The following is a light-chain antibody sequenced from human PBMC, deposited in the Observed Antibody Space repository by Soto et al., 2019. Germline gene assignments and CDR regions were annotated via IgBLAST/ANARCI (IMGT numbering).Light chain of an antibody. CDR1: SSNIGSHS. Sequence: QSVLTQPPSASGTPGQRVTISCSGSSSNIGSHSVDWYQQLPGTAPKLLIYRNNQRPSGVPDRFSGSKSGTSASLAISGLQSEDEADYYCAARDDSLNAVIFGGGTKLTV. V-gene: IGLV1-44*01. CDR3: AARDDSLNAVI. CDR2: RNN. J-gene: IGLJ2*01.